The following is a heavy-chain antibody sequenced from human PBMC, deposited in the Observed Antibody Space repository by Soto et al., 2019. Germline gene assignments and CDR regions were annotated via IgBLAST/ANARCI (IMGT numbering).Heavy chain of an antibody. J-gene: IGHJ5*02. CDR3: ASPKIAFYNWFDP. CDR1: GGSFSSYY. V-gene: IGHV4-39*01. D-gene: IGHD3-3*02. CDR2: IYYSGST. Sequence: SETLSLTCAVYGGSFSSYYWGWIRQPPGKGLEWIGSIYYSGSTYYNPSLKSRVTISVDTSKNQFSLKLSSVTAADTAVYYCASPKIAFYNWFDPWGQGTLVTVSS.